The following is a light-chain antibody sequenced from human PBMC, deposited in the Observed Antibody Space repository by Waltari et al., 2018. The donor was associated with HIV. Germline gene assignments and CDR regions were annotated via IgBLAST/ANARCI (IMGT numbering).Light chain of an antibody. Sequence: DIQVTQSPSSLSASVGDRVTLTCRTSQNVNTFLNWYQLKPGKVPKLLIYGASGLESGVPSRFSGTGSGTDFTLTISSLQPEDFVTYYCLQSYIYPLTFGPGTKLDVK. V-gene: IGKV1-39*01. CDR3: LQSYIYPLT. J-gene: IGKJ3*01. CDR2: GAS. CDR1: QNVNTF.